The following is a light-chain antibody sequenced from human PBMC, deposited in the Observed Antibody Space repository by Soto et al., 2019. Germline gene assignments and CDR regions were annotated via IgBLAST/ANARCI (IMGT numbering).Light chain of an antibody. CDR2: GAS. CDR1: QSVSSSY. J-gene: IGKJ4*01. Sequence: EIVLTQSPGTLSLSPGERATLSCRASQSVSSSYLAWYQQKPGQDPRLLIYGASSRATPIPDRFSGSGSGTDFTLTISRLEPEDFAVYYCHQYDSSPLTFGGGTKVEIK. V-gene: IGKV3-20*01. CDR3: HQYDSSPLT.